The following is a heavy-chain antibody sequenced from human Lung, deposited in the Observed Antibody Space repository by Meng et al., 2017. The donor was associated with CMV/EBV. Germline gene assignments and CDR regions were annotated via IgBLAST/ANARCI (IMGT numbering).Heavy chain of an antibody. CDR2: IWYDGSNK. V-gene: IGHV3-33*06. CDR1: GFTFSSYG. Sequence: GGSLRLSCAASGFTFSSYGMHWVRQAPGKGLEWVAVIWYDGSNKYYADSVKGRFTTSRDNSKNTLYLQMNSLRAEDTAVYYCAKDEFRYCSSTSCLDAFDIWGQGTMVTVSS. CDR3: AKDEFRYCSSTSCLDAFDI. D-gene: IGHD2-2*01. J-gene: IGHJ3*02.